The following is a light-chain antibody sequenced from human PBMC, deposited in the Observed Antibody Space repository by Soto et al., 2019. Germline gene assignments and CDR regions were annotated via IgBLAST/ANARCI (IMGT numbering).Light chain of an antibody. J-gene: IGKJ1*01. Sequence: DIQMAQSPSSLSAFVGDRVTITCRASQSIINYLNWFQQKPGKAPQLLIYGASWLQTGVPSRFSGSGSGTDFTLTIDSLQPEDFATYYCQQTYSTFRTFGQGTKVDIK. CDR1: QSIINY. CDR2: GAS. CDR3: QQTYSTFRT. V-gene: IGKV1-39*01.